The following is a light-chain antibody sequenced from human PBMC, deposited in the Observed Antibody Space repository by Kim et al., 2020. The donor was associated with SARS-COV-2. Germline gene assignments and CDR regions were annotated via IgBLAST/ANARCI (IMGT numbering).Light chain of an antibody. CDR1: QSISSY. Sequence: DIQMAQSPSSLSASVEDRVTITCRTSQSISSYLNWYQQKPGKAPNLLIYAASSLQSGVPSRFSGSGSGTDFTLTISSLQPEDCATYYCQQSYGPPLTFGGGTKVDIK. J-gene: IGKJ4*01. CDR3: QQSYGPPLT. CDR2: AAS. V-gene: IGKV1-39*01.